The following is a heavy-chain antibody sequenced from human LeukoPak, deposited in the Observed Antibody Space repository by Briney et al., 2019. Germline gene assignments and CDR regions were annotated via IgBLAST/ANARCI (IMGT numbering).Heavy chain of an antibody. D-gene: IGHD1/OR15-1a*01. CDR3: AKGGWNNYSHP. Sequence: GGSLRISCAASGFTFSSDAMSWVRQAPVKGLEWVSIINTNGDHTKYADSVKGRFTISRDNFKNTLYLQMDSLRAEDTAIYYCAKGGWNNYSHPWGRGTLVTLSA. V-gene: IGHV3-23*01. J-gene: IGHJ5*02. CDR2: INTNGDHT. CDR1: GFTFSSDA.